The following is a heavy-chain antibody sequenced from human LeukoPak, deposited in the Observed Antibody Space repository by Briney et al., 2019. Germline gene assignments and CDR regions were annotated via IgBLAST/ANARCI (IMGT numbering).Heavy chain of an antibody. CDR1: GFTVSSNY. V-gene: IGHV3-53*01. CDR3: GSPQYYDFWGGADY. Sequence: GASLRLSCAASGFTVSSNYMSWVRQAPGKGLEWVSVIYSGGSTYYADSVKGRFTISRDNSKNTLFLQMNNLRAEDTAVYYCGSPQYYDFWGGADYWGQGTLVTVSS. J-gene: IGHJ4*02. D-gene: IGHD3-3*01. CDR2: IYSGGST.